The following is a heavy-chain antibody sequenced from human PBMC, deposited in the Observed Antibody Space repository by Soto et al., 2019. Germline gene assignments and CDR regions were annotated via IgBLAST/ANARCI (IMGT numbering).Heavy chain of an antibody. CDR1: GYTFSSYG. D-gene: IGHD3-22*01. V-gene: IGHV1-18*01. J-gene: IGHJ6*02. Sequence: ASVKVSCKASGYTFSSYGINWVRQAPGQGLEWLGWISPYDGNTKYAQILQGRVSMTTDTSTKTAYMEVRSLRSDDTAVYYCARGGYYDSSGSRNYHYYGMNVWCQGTMVTVSS. CDR3: ARGGYYDSSGSRNYHYYGMNV. CDR2: ISPYDGNT.